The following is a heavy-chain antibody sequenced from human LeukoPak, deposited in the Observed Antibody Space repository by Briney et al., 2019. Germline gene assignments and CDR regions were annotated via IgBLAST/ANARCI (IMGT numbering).Heavy chain of an antibody. CDR1: GGTFSSYA. CDR2: IIPIFGTA. J-gene: IGHJ6*03. D-gene: IGHD1-14*01. Sequence: SVKVSCKASGGTFSSYAISWVRQAPGQGLEWMGGIIPIFGTANYAQKFQGRVTMTTDTSTSTAYMELRSLRSDDTAVYYCARDAQPPYYYYMDVWGKGTTVTVSS. CDR3: ARDAQPPYYYYMDV. V-gene: IGHV1-69*05.